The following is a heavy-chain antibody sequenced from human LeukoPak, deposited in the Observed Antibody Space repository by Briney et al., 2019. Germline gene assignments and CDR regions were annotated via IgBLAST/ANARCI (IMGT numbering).Heavy chain of an antibody. D-gene: IGHD1-14*01. CDR2: IKQDGSEK. CDR3: ARNQRRLDY. Sequence: GGSLRLSCAASGFTFSNYWMTWVRQAPGKGLELVANIKQDGSEKYYVDSVKGRFTISRDNAKNSLYLQTNSLRAEDTAVYYCARNQRRLDYWGQGTLVTVSS. V-gene: IGHV3-7*01. CDR1: GFTFSNYW. J-gene: IGHJ4*02.